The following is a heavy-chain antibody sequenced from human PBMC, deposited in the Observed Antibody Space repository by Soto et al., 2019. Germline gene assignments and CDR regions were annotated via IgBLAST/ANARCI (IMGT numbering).Heavy chain of an antibody. CDR3: ARVMCGDCSSYYYYGMDV. V-gene: IGHV3-21*01. D-gene: IGHD2-21*02. Sequence: PGGSLRLSCAGSGFALSDYYMNWVRQAPGKGLEWVSSIGTTSSYIYYADSVRGRFTISRDNAKDSLYLQMSSLRAEDTAVYYCARVMCGDCSSYYYYGMDVWGQGTTVTVSS. CDR2: IGTTSSYI. J-gene: IGHJ6*02. CDR1: GFALSDYY.